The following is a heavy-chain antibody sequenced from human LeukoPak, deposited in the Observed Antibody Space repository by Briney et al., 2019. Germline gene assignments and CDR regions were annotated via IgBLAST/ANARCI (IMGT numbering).Heavy chain of an antibody. D-gene: IGHD4-17*01. CDR1: GFTFSSYA. Sequence: PGRSLRLSCAASGFTFSSYAMHWVGQAPGKGLEWVAVISYDGSNKYYADSVKGRFTISRDNSKNTLYLQMNSLRAEDTAVYYCASAPDGDYLDYWGQGTLVTVSS. V-gene: IGHV3-30-3*01. CDR3: ASAPDGDYLDY. CDR2: ISYDGSNK. J-gene: IGHJ4*02.